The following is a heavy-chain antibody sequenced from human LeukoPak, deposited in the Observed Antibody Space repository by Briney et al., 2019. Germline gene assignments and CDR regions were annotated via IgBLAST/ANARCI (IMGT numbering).Heavy chain of an antibody. CDR3: ARDTGYSSSWDPFDY. CDR2: ISSSSSYI. D-gene: IGHD6-13*01. J-gene: IGHJ4*02. CDR1: GFTFSSYS. V-gene: IGHV3-21*01. Sequence: GGSLRLSCAASGFTFSSYSMNWVRQAPGKGLEWVSSISSSSSYIYYADSVKGRFTISRDNAKNSLYLQMNSLRAEDTAVYYCARDTGYSSSWDPFDYWGQGTLVTVSS.